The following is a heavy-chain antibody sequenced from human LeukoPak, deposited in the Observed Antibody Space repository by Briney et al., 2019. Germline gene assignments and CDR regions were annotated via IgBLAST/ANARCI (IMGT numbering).Heavy chain of an antibody. CDR1: EFTFSSYG. V-gene: IGHV3-30*03. CDR2: ISYDGSSK. J-gene: IGHJ4*02. Sequence: PGGSLRLSCAASEFTFSSYGMHWVRQAPGKGLEWVAVISYDGSSKYYADSVKGRFTISRDNSKNTLYLQMNSLRPEDTAVYYCARDHRYYDSSGYLYWGQGTLVTVSS. CDR3: ARDHRYYDSSGYLY. D-gene: IGHD3-22*01.